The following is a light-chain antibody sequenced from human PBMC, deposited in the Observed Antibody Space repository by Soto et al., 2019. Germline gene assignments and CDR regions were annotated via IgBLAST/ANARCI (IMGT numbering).Light chain of an antibody. CDR2: GAS. Sequence: EIVLTQSPGTLSLSPGERATLSCRASQSVSSTYLAWYQQKPGQAPRLLIYGASSRATGIPDRFSGSGSGTDFTLTISRLEPEDGAVYYCQQYGRSLYTFGQGTKLEIK. CDR1: QSVSSTY. CDR3: QQYGRSLYT. V-gene: IGKV3-20*01. J-gene: IGKJ2*01.